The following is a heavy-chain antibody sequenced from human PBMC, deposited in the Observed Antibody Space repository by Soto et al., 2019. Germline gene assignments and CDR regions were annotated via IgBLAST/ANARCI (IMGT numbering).Heavy chain of an antibody. Sequence: ASVKVSCKASGYTFTNNVIHWLRQAPGQTLECMGWIHTAKGNTKYSQKFEARVTLTRDTAAGTAYMELNSLRSDDTAVYYCARDPIWTYTWNYARLNYLDPWGQGTLVTVSS. J-gene: IGHJ5*02. CDR3: ARDPIWTYTWNYARLNYLDP. CDR1: GYTFTNNV. CDR2: IHTAKGNT. V-gene: IGHV1-3*04. D-gene: IGHD1-7*01.